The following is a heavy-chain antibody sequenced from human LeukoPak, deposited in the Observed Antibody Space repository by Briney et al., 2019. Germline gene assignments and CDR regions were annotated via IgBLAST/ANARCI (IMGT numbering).Heavy chain of an antibody. V-gene: IGHV1-69*01. J-gene: IGHJ4*02. CDR1: GGTFSSYA. Sequence: ASVKVSCKASGGTFSSYAISWVRQAPGQGLEWMGGIIPILGTANYAQKFQGRVTITADESTSTAYMELSSLRSEDTAVYYCARASQQELCSGGSCYSGYFDYWGQGTLVTVSS. CDR2: IIPILGTA. D-gene: IGHD2-15*01. CDR3: ARASQQELCSGGSCYSGYFDY.